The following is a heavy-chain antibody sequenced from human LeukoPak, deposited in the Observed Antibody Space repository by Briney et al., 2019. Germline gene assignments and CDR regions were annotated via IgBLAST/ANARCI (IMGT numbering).Heavy chain of an antibody. Sequence: SQTLSLTCTVSGGSISSGSYNWSWIRQPAGKGLEWIGRIYSSGSTNYNPSLKSRVTISVDTSKNQFSLKLSSVTAADTAVYYCVRGGSYDIFFDYWGQGTLVTVSS. CDR2: IYSSGST. CDR3: VRGGSYDIFFDY. D-gene: IGHD1-26*01. CDR1: GGSISSGSYN. V-gene: IGHV4-61*02. J-gene: IGHJ4*02.